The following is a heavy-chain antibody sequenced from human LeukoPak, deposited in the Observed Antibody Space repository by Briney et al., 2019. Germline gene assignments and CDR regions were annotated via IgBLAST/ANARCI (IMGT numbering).Heavy chain of an antibody. CDR3: ARRGDYWYFDL. V-gene: IGHV4-4*07. Sequence: SETLSLTCTVSGGSISNYYWNWLRQPAGKGLEWIGRIYSSGSTNYNPSLRSQVTMSVDMSRNQFSLKVNSVTAADTAVYYCARRGDYWYFDLWGRGTLVTVSS. J-gene: IGHJ2*01. CDR2: IYSSGST. CDR1: GGSISNYY.